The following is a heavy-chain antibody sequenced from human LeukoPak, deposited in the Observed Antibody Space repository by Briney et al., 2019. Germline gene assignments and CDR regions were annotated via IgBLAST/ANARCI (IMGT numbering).Heavy chain of an antibody. D-gene: IGHD2-2*01. Sequence: SETLSLTCTVSGGSISSYYWSWIRQPPGKGLEWIGYIYYSGSTNYNPSLKSRVTISVDTSKNQFSLKLSSVTAADTAVYYCARDDRYCSSTSCFSIWGQGTMVTVSS. CDR3: ARDDRYCSSTSCFSI. J-gene: IGHJ3*02. V-gene: IGHV4-59*01. CDR1: GGSISSYY. CDR2: IYYSGST.